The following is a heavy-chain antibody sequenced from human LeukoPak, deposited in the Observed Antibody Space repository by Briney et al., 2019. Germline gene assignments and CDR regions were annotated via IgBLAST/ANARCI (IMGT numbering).Heavy chain of an antibody. CDR2: ISGSGGST. Sequence: PGGPLRLSCAASGFTFSSYAMSWVRQAPGKGLEWVSAISGSGGSTYYADSVKGRFTISRDNSKNTLYLQMNSLRAEETAVNYCAGQRAGTVIDYWGQGTLVTVSS. D-gene: IGHD6-13*01. J-gene: IGHJ4*02. CDR3: AGQRAGTVIDY. V-gene: IGHV3-23*01. CDR1: GFTFSSYA.